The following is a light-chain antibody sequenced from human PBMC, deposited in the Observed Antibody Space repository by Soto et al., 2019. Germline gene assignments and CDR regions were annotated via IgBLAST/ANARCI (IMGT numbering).Light chain of an antibody. CDR3: VLYMGSGFSE. Sequence: QTVVTQEPSFSVSPGGTVTLTCGLNSGSVSTNYYPSWYQQTPGQAPRTLIYSTNTRSSGVPDRFSGSILGDKAALTITGAQADDESDYYCVLYMGSGFSEFGGGTKLTVL. CDR2: STN. V-gene: IGLV8-61*01. CDR1: SGSVSTNYY. J-gene: IGLJ2*01.